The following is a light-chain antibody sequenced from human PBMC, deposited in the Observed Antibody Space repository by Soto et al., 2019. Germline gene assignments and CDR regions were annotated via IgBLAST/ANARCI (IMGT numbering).Light chain of an antibody. CDR3: SSYTNINTRACV. CDR2: EVT. Sequence: QSALTQPASVSGSPGQSITISCTGTSGDIGSYNRVSWYQQHPGKAPKLIIYEVTDRPSGVSNRFSGSKSGNTASLTISGLQADDEAEYYCSSYTNINTRACVFGTGTQLTVL. V-gene: IGLV2-14*01. J-gene: IGLJ1*01. CDR1: SGDIGSYNR.